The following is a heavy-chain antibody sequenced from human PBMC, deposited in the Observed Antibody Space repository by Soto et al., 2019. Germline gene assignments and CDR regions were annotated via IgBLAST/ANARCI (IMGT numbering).Heavy chain of an antibody. D-gene: IGHD4-17*01. CDR2: INHSGST. V-gene: IGHV4-34*01. Sequence: PSETLSLTCAVYGGSFSGYYWSWIRQPPGKGLEWVGEINHSGSTNYNPSLKSRVTISVDTSKNQFSLKLSSVTAADTAVYYCARVDADYGDYYFDYWGQGTLVTVS. J-gene: IGHJ4*02. CDR3: ARVDADYGDYYFDY. CDR1: GGSFSGYY.